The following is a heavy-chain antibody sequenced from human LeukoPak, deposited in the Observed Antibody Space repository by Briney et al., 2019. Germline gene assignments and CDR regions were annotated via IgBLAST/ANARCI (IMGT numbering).Heavy chain of an antibody. CDR2: INPNGGGT. CDR1: GYTFTGYY. V-gene: IGHV1-2*04. J-gene: IGHJ4*02. Sequence: ASVKVSCKASGYTFTGYYMHWVRQAPGQGLGWMGWINPNGGGTNYAQKFQGWVTMTRDTSISTAYMELSRLRSDDTAVYYCARAIAAAGTLFDYWGQGTLVTVSS. D-gene: IGHD6-13*01. CDR3: ARAIAAAGTLFDY.